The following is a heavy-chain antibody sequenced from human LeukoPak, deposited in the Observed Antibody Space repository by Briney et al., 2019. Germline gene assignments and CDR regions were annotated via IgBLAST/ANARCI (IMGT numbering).Heavy chain of an antibody. CDR2: IIPIFGTA. J-gene: IGHJ6*04. D-gene: IGHD3-10*01. Sequence: SVKVSCKASGGTFISYAISWVRQAPGQGLEWMGGIIPIFGTANYAQKFQGRVTITADKSTSTAYMELSSLRSEDTAVYYCASQITMVRGVIVPYYYYGMDVWGKGTTVTVSS. CDR3: ASQITMVRGVIVPYYYYGMDV. V-gene: IGHV1-69*06. CDR1: GGTFISYA.